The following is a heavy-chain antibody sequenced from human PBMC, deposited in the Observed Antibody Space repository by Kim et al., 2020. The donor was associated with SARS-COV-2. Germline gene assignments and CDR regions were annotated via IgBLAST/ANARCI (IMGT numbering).Heavy chain of an antibody. J-gene: IGHJ4*02. D-gene: IGHD3-10*01. Sequence: SETLSLTCAVYGGSFSGYYWSWIRQPPGKGLEWIGEINHSGSTNYNPSLKSRVTISVDTSKNQFSLKLSSVTAADTAVYYCARDNGYYGSGSYYSYWGQGTLVTVSS. V-gene: IGHV4-34*01. CDR2: INHSGST. CDR3: ARDNGYYGSGSYYSY. CDR1: GGSFSGYY.